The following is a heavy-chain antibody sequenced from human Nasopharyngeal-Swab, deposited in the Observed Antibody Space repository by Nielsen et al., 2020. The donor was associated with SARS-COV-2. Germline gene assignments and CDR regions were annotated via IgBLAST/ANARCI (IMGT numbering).Heavy chain of an antibody. Sequence: GESLKISCAASGFTFSSHCMHWVRQAPGKGLVWASRISEDGSITTYADSVKGRFTISRDNAKNTLFLQMHSLRADDTAIYYCASQLGHPDSWGQGTLVTVSS. CDR2: ISEDGSIT. V-gene: IGHV3-74*01. CDR3: ASQLGHPDS. D-gene: IGHD2-2*01. CDR1: GFTFSSHC. J-gene: IGHJ4*02.